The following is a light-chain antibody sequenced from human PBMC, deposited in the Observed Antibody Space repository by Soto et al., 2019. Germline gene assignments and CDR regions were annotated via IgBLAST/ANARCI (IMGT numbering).Light chain of an antibody. J-gene: IGLJ2*01. V-gene: IGLV2-14*01. CDR3: SSFGGSSAG. CDR2: DDS. Sequence: QSALTQPASVSGAPGQSITISCTGTSSDVGGSNYVSWYQQHPGEAPKLMIYDDSYRPSGLSNRFSGSKSGNPASLAISGLQAADEAYQSCSSFGGSSAGFGGGTKLTVL. CDR1: SSDVGGSNY.